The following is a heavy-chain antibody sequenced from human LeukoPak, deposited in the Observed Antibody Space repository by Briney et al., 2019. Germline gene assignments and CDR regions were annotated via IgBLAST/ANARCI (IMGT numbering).Heavy chain of an antibody. CDR3: AREFVKRYYGSGPNWFDP. J-gene: IGHJ5*02. Sequence: SETLSLTCTVSGGSISSGGYYWSWIRQHPGKGLEWIGYIYYSGSTYYNPSLKSRVTISVDTSKNQFSLKLSSVTAADTAVYYCAREFVKRYYGSGPNWFDPWGQGTLVTVSS. V-gene: IGHV4-31*03. D-gene: IGHD3-10*01. CDR2: IYYSGST. CDR1: GGSISSGGYY.